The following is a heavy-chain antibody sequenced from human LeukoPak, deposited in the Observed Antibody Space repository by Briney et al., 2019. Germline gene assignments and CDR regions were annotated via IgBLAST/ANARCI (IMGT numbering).Heavy chain of an antibody. CDR3: ARVGVVELLPPFDY. CDR2: ISYDGSNK. D-gene: IGHD1-26*01. J-gene: IGHJ4*02. V-gene: IGHV3-30-3*01. CDR1: GFTFSNYA. Sequence: QPGGSLRLSCAASGFTFSNYAMHWVRQAPGKGLEWVAVISYDGSNKYYADSVKGRFTISRDNAKNSLYLQMNSLRAEDTAVYYCARVGVVELLPPFDYWGQGTLVTVSS.